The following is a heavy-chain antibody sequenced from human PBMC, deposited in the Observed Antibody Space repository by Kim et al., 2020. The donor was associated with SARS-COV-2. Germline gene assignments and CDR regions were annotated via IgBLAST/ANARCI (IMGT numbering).Heavy chain of an antibody. CDR1: GGSFSGYY. D-gene: IGHD2-21*01. CDR2: INHSGST. J-gene: IGHJ4*02. CDR3: ARGSIAGRRSFDY. V-gene: IGHV4-34*01. Sequence: SETLSLTCAVYGGSFSGYYWSWIRQPPGKGLEWIGEINHSGSTNYNPSLKSRVTISVDTSKNQFSLKLSSVTAADTAVYYCARGSIAGRRSFDYWAQGTL.